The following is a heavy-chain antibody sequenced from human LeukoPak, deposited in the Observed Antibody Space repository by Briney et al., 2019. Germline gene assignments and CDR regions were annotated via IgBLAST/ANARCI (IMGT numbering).Heavy chain of an antibody. D-gene: IGHD6-19*01. CDR3: ARGSVAAYYFDY. CDR1: GFTFSSYA. Sequence: PGGSLRLSCAASGFTFSSYAMHWVRQAPGKGLEWVAVISYDRSNKYYADSVKGRFTISRDNSKNTLYLQMNSLRAEDTAVYYCARGSVAAYYFDYWGQGTLVTVSS. V-gene: IGHV3-30-3*01. CDR2: ISYDRSNK. J-gene: IGHJ4*02.